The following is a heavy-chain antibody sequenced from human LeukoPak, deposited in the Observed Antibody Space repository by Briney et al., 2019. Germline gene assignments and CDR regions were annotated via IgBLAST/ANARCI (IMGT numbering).Heavy chain of an antibody. CDR2: LYSGGST. CDR3: ARVWFGELAFDY. CDR1: GFTVSSNY. J-gene: IGHJ4*02. V-gene: IGHV3-53*04. Sequence: GGSLRLSCAASGFTVSSNYMSWVRQAPGKGLEWVSVLYSGGSTYYADSVKGRFTISRHNSKNTLYLQMSSLRAEDTAVYYCARVWFGELAFDYWGQGTLVTVSS. D-gene: IGHD3-10*01.